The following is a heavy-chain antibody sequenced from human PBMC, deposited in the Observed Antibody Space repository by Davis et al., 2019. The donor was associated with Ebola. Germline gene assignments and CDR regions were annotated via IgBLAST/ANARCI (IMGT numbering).Heavy chain of an antibody. CDR3: ARWQVVVVVAATPPSGHYGMDV. CDR1: GGSISSYY. J-gene: IGHJ6*04. CDR2: VYYNGGT. Sequence: MPSETLSLTCTVSGGSISSYYWSWIRQPPGKGLEWIGYVYYNGGTNYNPSLKSRVTISVDTSKNQFSLKLSSVTAADTAVYYCARWQVVVVVAATPPSGHYGMDVWGKGTTVTVSS. D-gene: IGHD2-15*01. V-gene: IGHV4-59*12.